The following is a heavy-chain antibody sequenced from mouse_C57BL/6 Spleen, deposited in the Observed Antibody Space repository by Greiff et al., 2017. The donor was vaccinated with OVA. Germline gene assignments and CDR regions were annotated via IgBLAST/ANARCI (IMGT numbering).Heavy chain of an antibody. CDR2: IRNKANNHAT. D-gene: IGHD2-4*01. CDR1: GFTFSDAW. CDR3: TRRGYDYDEAWFAY. Sequence: EVHLVESGGGLVQPGGSMKLSCAASGFTFSDAWMDWVRQSPEKGLEWVAEIRNKANNHATYYAESVKGRFTISRDDSKSSVYLQMNSLRAEDTGIYYCTRRGYDYDEAWFAYWGQGTLVTVSA. V-gene: IGHV6-6*01. J-gene: IGHJ3*01.